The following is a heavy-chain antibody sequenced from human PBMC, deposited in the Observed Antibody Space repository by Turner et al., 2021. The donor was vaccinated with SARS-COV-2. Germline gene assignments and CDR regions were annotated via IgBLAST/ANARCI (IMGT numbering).Heavy chain of an antibody. CDR3: AKQQGRYCSGGSCLTGDFQH. J-gene: IGHJ1*01. D-gene: IGHD2-15*01. Sequence: QVRLVECGGGVVQPGRSLRLSCVSSGFTFRWYGMHWVRQAPGKGLEWVEGIAYEGSNKYYADSVKGRFTISRDNSKNTLYLQMNRLRAEDTAGYYCAKQQGRYCSGGSCLTGDFQHWGQGTLVTVSS. CDR1: GFTFRWYG. V-gene: IGHV3-30*18. CDR2: IAYEGSNK.